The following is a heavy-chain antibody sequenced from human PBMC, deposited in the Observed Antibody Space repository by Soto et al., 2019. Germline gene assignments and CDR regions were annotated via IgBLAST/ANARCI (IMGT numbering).Heavy chain of an antibody. CDR1: GASFTTGHW. V-gene: IGHV4-4*02. D-gene: IGHD3-22*01. CDR3: ARGFSFSDSPGDDRIYFYYGLDV. J-gene: IGHJ6*02. CDR2: IYQSGIT. Sequence: QVQLQESGPGLVKASGTLSLTCAVSGASFTTGHWWTSVRQSPGKGLEWFGEIYQSGITNYNPSLSSRLTISMDKSKNQFSLKLTSVTAADTALYYCARGFSFSDSPGDDRIYFYYGLDVWGQGTTVTISS.